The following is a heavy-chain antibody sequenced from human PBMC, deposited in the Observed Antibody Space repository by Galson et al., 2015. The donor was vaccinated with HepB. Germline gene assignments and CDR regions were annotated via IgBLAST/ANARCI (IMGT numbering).Heavy chain of an antibody. Sequence: SLRLSCAASGFTFSSYAMSWVRQAPGKGLEWVSAISGSGGSTYYADSVKGRFTISRDNSKNTLYLQMNSLRAEDTAVYYCAKGYKIVGATTLNYFDYWGQGTLVTVSS. V-gene: IGHV3-23*01. J-gene: IGHJ4*02. CDR2: ISGSGGST. D-gene: IGHD1-26*01. CDR3: AKGYKIVGATTLNYFDY. CDR1: GFTFSSYA.